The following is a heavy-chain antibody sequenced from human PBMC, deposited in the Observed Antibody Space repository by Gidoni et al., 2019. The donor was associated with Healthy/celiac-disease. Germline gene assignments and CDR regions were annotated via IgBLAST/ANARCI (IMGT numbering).Heavy chain of an antibody. CDR3: AKDGGYGDSFDY. J-gene: IGHJ4*02. Sequence: QVQLVESGGGVVQHGRSLRLPCAASGFTFSSYGMHWVRQAPGKGLEGVAVISYDGSNKYYADSVKGRFTISRDNSKNTLYLQMNSLRAEDTAVYYCAKDGGYGDSFDYWGQGTLVTVSS. CDR2: ISYDGSNK. V-gene: IGHV3-30*18. D-gene: IGHD4-17*01. CDR1: GFTFSSYG.